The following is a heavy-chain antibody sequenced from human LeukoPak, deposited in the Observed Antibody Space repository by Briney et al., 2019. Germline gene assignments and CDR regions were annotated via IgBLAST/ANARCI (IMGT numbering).Heavy chain of an antibody. V-gene: IGHV1-2*04. J-gene: IGHJ4*02. Sequence: ASVKVSCKASGYTFIGYYMHWVRQAPGQGLEWMGWINPNSGGTNYAQKFQGWVTMTRDTSISTAYMELSRLRSDDTAVYYCARDLGYCSGGSCHWGYYFDYWGQGTLVTVSS. CDR1: GYTFIGYY. D-gene: IGHD2-15*01. CDR2: INPNSGGT. CDR3: ARDLGYCSGGSCHWGYYFDY.